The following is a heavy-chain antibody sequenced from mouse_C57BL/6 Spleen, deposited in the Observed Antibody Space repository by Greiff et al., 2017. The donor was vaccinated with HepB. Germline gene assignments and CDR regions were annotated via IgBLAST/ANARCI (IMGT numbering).Heavy chain of an antibody. D-gene: IGHD2-4*01. CDR3: ARPYDYDDGGWFAY. Sequence: EVKVVESGGGLVKPGGSLKLSCAASGFTFSDYGMHWVRQAPEKGLEWVAYISSGSSTIYYADTVKGRFTISRDNAKNTLFLQMTSLRSEDTAMYYCARPYDYDDGGWFAYWGQGTLVTVSA. J-gene: IGHJ3*01. V-gene: IGHV5-17*01. CDR1: GFTFSDYG. CDR2: ISSGSSTI.